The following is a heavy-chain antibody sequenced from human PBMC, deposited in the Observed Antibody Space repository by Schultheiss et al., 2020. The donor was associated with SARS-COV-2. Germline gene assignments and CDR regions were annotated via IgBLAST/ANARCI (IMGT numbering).Heavy chain of an antibody. CDR1: GGSISRYY. V-gene: IGHV4-59*12. CDR3: ARDLAAAAPGDY. J-gene: IGHJ4*02. Sequence: SETLSLTCTVSGGSISRYYWSWIRQPPGKGLEWIGEINHSGSTNYNPSLKSRVTISVDTSKNQFSLKLSSVTAADTAVYYCARDLAAAAPGDYWGQGTLVTVSS. CDR2: INHSGST. D-gene: IGHD6-13*01.